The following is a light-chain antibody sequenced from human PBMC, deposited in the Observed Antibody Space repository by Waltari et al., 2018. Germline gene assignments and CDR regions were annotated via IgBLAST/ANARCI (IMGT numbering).Light chain of an antibody. Sequence: QSVLTQPPSASGTPGQRVTISCSGSSSDIGSTYVYWYQQLPGTAPKLLIYRSNQRPSGVPDRFSGSRSGTSDSLAISGLRSEDEADYHCAAWDDSLSGPVFGGGTKLTVL. J-gene: IGLJ3*02. CDR2: RSN. CDR3: AAWDDSLSGPV. V-gene: IGLV1-47*01. CDR1: SSDIGSTY.